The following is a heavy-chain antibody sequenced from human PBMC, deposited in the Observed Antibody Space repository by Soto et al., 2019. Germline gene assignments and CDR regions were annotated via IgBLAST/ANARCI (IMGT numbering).Heavy chain of an antibody. CDR2: IIPIFGTA. V-gene: IGHV1-69*13. CDR3: AKVGSQLWYIFDY. J-gene: IGHJ4*02. Sequence: GASVKVSCKASGGTFSSYAISWVRQAPGQGLEWMGGIIPIFGTANYAQKFQGRVTITADESTSTAYMELSSLRSEDTAVYYCAKVGSQLWYIFDYWGQGTLVTVSS. D-gene: IGHD5-18*01. CDR1: GGTFSSYA.